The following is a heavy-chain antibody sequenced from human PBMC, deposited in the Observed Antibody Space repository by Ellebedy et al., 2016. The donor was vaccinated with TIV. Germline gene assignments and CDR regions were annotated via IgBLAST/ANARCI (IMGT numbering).Heavy chain of an antibody. J-gene: IGHJ6*02. V-gene: IGHV3-23*01. CDR2: ISGSGGST. D-gene: IGHD2-2*01. Sequence: PGGSLRLSCVASGFTFDSYAMHWVRQAPGKGLEWVSGISGSGGSTYYAESVKGRFTISRDNSKNTLYLQMNSLRAEDTAVYYCAKVRSYCGSTTCLTPHGLDVWGQGTTVTVSS. CDR1: GFTFDSYA. CDR3: AKVRSYCGSTTCLTPHGLDV.